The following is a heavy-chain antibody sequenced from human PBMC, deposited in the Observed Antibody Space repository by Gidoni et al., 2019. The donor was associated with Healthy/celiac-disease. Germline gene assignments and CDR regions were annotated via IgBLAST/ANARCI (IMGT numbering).Heavy chain of an antibody. V-gene: IGHV5-51*01. CDR3: ASGSRGYMGYYYYGMDV. CDR1: GYSFTSYW. Sequence: EVQLVQSGAAVKNPGESLTISCKGSGYSFTSYWIGWVRQMPGKGREWMGIIYPGDSETRYSPSFQGQVTISADKSISTAYLQWSSLKASDTAMYYCASGSRGYMGYYYYGMDVWGQGTTVTVSS. D-gene: IGHD5-18*01. CDR2: IYPGDSET. J-gene: IGHJ6*02.